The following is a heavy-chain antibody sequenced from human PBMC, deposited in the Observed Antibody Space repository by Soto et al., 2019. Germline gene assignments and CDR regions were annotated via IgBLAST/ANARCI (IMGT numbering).Heavy chain of an antibody. CDR2: VNPSGGSA. CDR1: GYIFTAYS. V-gene: IGHV1-46*01. CDR3: SREDNCRGGTCYSDYFHH. Sequence: QVQLVQSGAEVKKPGASVKVSCKTSGYIFTAYSMHWVRQAPGQGLERMGVVNPSGGSAHYAQSFEGRVTLPRDTSTSPFYMELSSLSSEDTAVYYCSREDNCRGGTCYSDYFHHGGQGLLVTVSS. D-gene: IGHD2-15*01. J-gene: IGHJ1*01.